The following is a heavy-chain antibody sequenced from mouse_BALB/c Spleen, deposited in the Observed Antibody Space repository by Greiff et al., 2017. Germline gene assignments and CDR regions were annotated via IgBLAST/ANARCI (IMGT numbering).Heavy chain of an antibody. CDR2: IWSGGST. Sequence: VQLKESGPGLVQPSQSLSITCTASGFSLTSYGVHWVRQTPGKGLEWLGVIWSGGSTDYNAAFISRLTISKDNSKSQVFFKMSSLQANDTAIYYCARLSYDTFAYWGQGTLVTVSA. CDR1: GFSLTSYG. CDR3: ARLSYDTFAY. J-gene: IGHJ3*01. D-gene: IGHD2-12*01. V-gene: IGHV2-2*02.